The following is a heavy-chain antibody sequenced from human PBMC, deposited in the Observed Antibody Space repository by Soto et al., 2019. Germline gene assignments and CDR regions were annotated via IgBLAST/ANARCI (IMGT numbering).Heavy chain of an antibody. CDR1: CGSITSSSHF. V-gene: IGHV4-39*01. CDR2: IYFTGNT. CDR3: AGQTFTIAAASYGRSNWFDP. Sequence: TSDTLSLTCTFSCGSITSSSHFWRWVRQPPGKGREWIGTIYFTGNTYYTPSLKSRLTMSIDTSKNEFSLRLNSVTAADTAVYYCAGQTFTIAAASYGRSNWFDPWGPGTLVTVSS. J-gene: IGHJ5*02. D-gene: IGHD6-25*01.